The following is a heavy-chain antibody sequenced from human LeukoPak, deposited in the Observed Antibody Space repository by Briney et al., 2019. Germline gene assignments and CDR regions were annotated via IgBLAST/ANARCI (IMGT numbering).Heavy chain of an antibody. V-gene: IGHV5-51*01. CDR1: GYSFTTYW. CDR2: IYPADSTA. Sequence: GESLKISCKASGYSFTTYWIGWVRQMPGKGLEWMGIIYPADSTAHYSPSFQGQVTISVDKSINTAYLQWSSLKASDTAMYYCARQRGYYGSGSINWFDPWGQGTLVTVSS. D-gene: IGHD3-10*01. J-gene: IGHJ5*02. CDR3: ARQRGYYGSGSINWFDP.